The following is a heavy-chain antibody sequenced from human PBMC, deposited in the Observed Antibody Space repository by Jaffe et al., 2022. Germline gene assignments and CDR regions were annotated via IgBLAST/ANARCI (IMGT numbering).Heavy chain of an antibody. CDR1: GFTFDDYA. CDR2: ISWNSGSI. J-gene: IGHJ6*03. V-gene: IGHV3-9*01. Sequence: EVQLVESGGGLVQPGRSLRLSCAASGFTFDDYAMHWVRQAPGKGLEWVSGISWNSGSIGYADSVKGRFTISRDNAKNSLYLQMNSLRAEDTALYYCAKDIGDTMVQGVIITDYYYYYMDVWGKGTTVTVSS. CDR3: AKDIGDTMVQGVIITDYYYYYMDV. D-gene: IGHD3-10*01.